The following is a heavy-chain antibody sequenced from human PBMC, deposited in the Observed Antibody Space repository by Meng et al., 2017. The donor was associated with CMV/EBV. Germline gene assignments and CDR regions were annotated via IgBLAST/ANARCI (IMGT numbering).Heavy chain of an antibody. Sequence: QVQVEEYSARRVEPSQAQALTATVCVGSSSSGGYYWSWIRQLPGKGLEWIGYIDYSGSTYYNPALKSRVTISVDTSKNQFSLKLSSVTAADTAVYYCARVPITYYYGSGSYYFDYWGQGTLVTVSS. J-gene: IGHJ4*02. CDR1: VGSSSSGGYY. CDR3: ARVPITYYYGSGSYYFDY. D-gene: IGHD3-10*01. V-gene: IGHV4-30-4*08. CDR2: IDYSGST.